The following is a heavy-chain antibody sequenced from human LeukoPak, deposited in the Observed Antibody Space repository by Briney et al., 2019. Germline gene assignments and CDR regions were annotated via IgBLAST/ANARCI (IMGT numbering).Heavy chain of an antibody. V-gene: IGHV3-23*01. J-gene: IGHJ4*02. Sequence: GGSLRLSCAASGFTVSSNYMSWVRQAPGEGLEWVSGISGSGGSTFYADSVKGRFTISRDNSKNTLYLQMNSLRAEDTAVYYCAKDRAYYSDSSGYYLVRAYDYWGQGTLVTVSS. CDR2: ISGSGGST. D-gene: IGHD3-22*01. CDR3: AKDRAYYSDSSGYYLVRAYDY. CDR1: GFTVSSNY.